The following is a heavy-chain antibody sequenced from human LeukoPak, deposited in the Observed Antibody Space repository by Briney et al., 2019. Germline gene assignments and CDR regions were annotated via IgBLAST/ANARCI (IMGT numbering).Heavy chain of an antibody. J-gene: IGHJ5*02. V-gene: IGHV3-23*01. D-gene: IGHD4-17*01. Sequence: GGSLRLPCTASGFTFSSYAMTWVRQAPGKGLECVSVISGIGTTTYYADSVKGRFTISRDNSKNTLFLQMNSLRVEDTATYYCTKKRTTSVTDWFDPWGQGTLVTVSS. CDR3: TKKRTTSVTDWFDP. CDR2: ISGIGTTT. CDR1: GFTFSSYA.